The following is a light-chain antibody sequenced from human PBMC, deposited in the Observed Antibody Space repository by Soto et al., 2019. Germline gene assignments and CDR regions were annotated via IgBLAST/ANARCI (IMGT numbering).Light chain of an antibody. CDR1: QAISSY. Sequence: DIQLTQSPSFLSASVGDRVTVTCRASQAISSYLVWYQQKPGKAPKLLIYAASSLHSGVPSTFSGSGSGTDFALTISSLQPEDFATYYCHQTAANPWTFAQGTKVDIK. CDR2: AAS. V-gene: IGKV1-39*01. CDR3: HQTAANPWT. J-gene: IGKJ1*01.